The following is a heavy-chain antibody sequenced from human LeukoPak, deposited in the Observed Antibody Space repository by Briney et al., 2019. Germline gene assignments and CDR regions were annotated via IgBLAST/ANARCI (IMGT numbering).Heavy chain of an antibody. V-gene: IGHV3-74*01. CDR3: VRDLGGRSGH. Sequence: GGSLRLSCAASVFTFSSNWMHWVRQAPGKGLVWVSRINEDGSTTNYADSVKGRSTIFRDNAKNTLYLQMNSLRAEDTAVYYCVRDLGGRSGHWGQGTLVTVSS. J-gene: IGHJ4*02. CDR2: INEDGSTT. D-gene: IGHD1-26*01. CDR1: VFTFSSNW.